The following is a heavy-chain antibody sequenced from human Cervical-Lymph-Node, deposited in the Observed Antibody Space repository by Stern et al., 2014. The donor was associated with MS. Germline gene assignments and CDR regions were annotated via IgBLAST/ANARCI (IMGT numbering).Heavy chain of an antibody. D-gene: IGHD3-16*01. CDR3: ARGRFVTRGGLDS. V-gene: IGHV1-2*02. J-gene: IGHJ4*02. CDR2: INPNSGDT. CDR1: GYTFTGNY. Sequence: VQLEESGAEVKKPGASVKVSCKASGYTFTGNYLHWVRQAPGQGLEWMGWINPNSGDTLSTQKFQGRVTMTRDTSISTAYMDLNRLTSDDTAIYYCARGRFVTRGGLDSWGQGTLVTVSS.